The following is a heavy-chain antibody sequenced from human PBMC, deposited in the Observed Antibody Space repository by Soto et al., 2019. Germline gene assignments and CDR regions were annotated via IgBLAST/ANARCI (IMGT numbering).Heavy chain of an antibody. D-gene: IGHD3-22*01. Sequence: QLQLQESGSGLVKPSQTLFLTCAVSGGSISSDGYSWSWLRQPPGKGLEWIGYIYHSGSTYYNPSLKSRVTTSVDRSKNQFSLQVSSVTAADTAVYYGAGSGYYHNSGMDVWGQGTTVTVSS. V-gene: IGHV4-30-2*01. J-gene: IGHJ6*02. CDR3: AGSGYYHNSGMDV. CDR2: IYHSGST. CDR1: GGSISSDGYS.